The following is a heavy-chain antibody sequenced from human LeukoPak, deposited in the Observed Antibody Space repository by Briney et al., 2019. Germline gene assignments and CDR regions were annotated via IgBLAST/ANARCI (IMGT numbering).Heavy chain of an antibody. D-gene: IGHD5-18*01. CDR1: GCSFTSYW. V-gene: IGHV5-51*01. Sequence: GESLKISCKGSGCSFTSYWIGWVRQMPGKGLEWMGIIYPGDSDTRYSPSFQGQVTTSADKSISTAYLQWSSLKASDTAMYYCARWAGSYGHTYYFDYWGQGTLVTVSS. CDR2: IYPGDSDT. J-gene: IGHJ4*02. CDR3: ARWAGSYGHTYYFDY.